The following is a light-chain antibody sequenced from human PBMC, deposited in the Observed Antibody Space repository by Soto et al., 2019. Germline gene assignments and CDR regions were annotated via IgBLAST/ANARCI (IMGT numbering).Light chain of an antibody. CDR2: DVS. Sequence: QSALTQPASVSGSPGQSITISCTGTSSDVGGYNYVSWYQQHPGKAPKLMIYDVSNQPSGVSNRFSGSKSGNTASLTTSGLQDADEADYYCSSYTSSSPLVVFGGGTKLTVL. V-gene: IGLV2-14*01. J-gene: IGLJ2*01. CDR1: SSDVGGYNY. CDR3: SSYTSSSPLVV.